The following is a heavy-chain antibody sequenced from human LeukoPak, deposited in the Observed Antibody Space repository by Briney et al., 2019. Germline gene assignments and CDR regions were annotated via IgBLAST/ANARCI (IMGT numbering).Heavy chain of an antibody. V-gene: IGHV4-39*07. CDR1: GGSISSSSYY. CDR3: ARTTVSGWLQLNYFDY. Sequence: PSETLSLTCTVSGGSISSSSYYWGWIRQPPGKGLEWIGSIYYSGSTYYNPSLKSRVTISVDTSKNQFSLKLTSVTAADTAVYYCARTTVSGWLQLNYFDYWGQGTLVTVSS. CDR2: IYYSGST. D-gene: IGHD5-24*01. J-gene: IGHJ4*02.